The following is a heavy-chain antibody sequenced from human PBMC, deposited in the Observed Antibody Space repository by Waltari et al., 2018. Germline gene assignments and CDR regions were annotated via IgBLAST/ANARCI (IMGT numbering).Heavy chain of an antibody. D-gene: IGHD4-4*01. CDR2: VNDRRTA. CDR1: GGSFSGYY. J-gene: IGHJ4*01. CDR3: AGPYSNYINRRMCPAWP. V-gene: IGHV4-34*04. Sequence: QVQLQQWGAGLLTPSETLSLTCAVSGGSFSGYYWSWRRQTPVKGLGWIGEVNDRRTASSNPFRRSRGTISVDTSQRQVSLTISSVSAADTALDYCAGPYSNYINRRMCPAWPWGQGTLVTVSA.